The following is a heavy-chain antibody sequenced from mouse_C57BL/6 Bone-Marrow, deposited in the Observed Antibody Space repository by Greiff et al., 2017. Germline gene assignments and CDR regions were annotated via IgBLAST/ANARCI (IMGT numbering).Heavy chain of an antibody. D-gene: IGHD2-14*01. J-gene: IGHJ4*01. CDR3: ARKGYRRSAVDY. Sequence: QVQLQQSGAELVRPGTSVKVSCKASGYAFTNSLIEWVKQRPGQGLEWIGVINPGSGGTNYNGKFKGKATLTADKSSSTAYMQLSSLTSEDSAVYFCARKGYRRSAVDYWGQGTSGTVSS. CDR2: INPGSGGT. CDR1: GYAFTNSL. V-gene: IGHV1-54*01.